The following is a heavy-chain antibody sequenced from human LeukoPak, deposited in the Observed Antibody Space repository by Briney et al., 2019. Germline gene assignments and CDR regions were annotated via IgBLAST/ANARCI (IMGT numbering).Heavy chain of an antibody. CDR2: IYHSGST. CDR3: ARGRGDRYYHYMDV. CDR1: GGSISSGGYY. V-gene: IGHV4-30-2*01. J-gene: IGHJ6*03. D-gene: IGHD3-16*01. Sequence: KASETLSLTCTVSGGSISSGGYYWSWIRQPPGKGLEWIGYIYHSGSTYYNPSLKSRVTISVDRSKNQFSLKLSSVTVADTAVYHCARGRGDRYYHYMDVWGKGTTVTVSS.